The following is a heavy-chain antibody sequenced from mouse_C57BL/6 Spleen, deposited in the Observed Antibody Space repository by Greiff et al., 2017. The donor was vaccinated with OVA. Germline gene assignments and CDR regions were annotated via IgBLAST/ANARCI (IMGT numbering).Heavy chain of an antibody. Sequence: QVQLQQSGAELVKPGASVKISCKASGYAFSSYWMNWVKQRPGKGLEWIGQIYPGDGDTNYNGKFKGKATLTADKSSSTAYMQLSSLTSEDSAVYFCARGESGEDWYFDVWGTGTTVTVSS. CDR1: GYAFSSYW. J-gene: IGHJ1*03. V-gene: IGHV1-80*01. CDR3: ARGESGEDWYFDV. D-gene: IGHD3-1*01. CDR2: IYPGDGDT.